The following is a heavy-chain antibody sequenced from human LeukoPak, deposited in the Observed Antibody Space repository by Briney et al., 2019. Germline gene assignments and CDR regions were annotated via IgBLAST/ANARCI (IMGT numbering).Heavy chain of an antibody. CDR1: GGSVNSGSYY. V-gene: IGHV4-61*01. D-gene: IGHD1-26*01. CDR2: IYYSGST. J-gene: IGHJ4*02. Sequence: SETLSLTCTVSGGSVNSGSYYWNWIRQPPGKGLEWIGYIYYSGSTNYNPSLKSRVTISVDTSKNQFSLKLSSVTAADTAVYYCAGAAYSGSYHSDYWGQGTLVTVSS. CDR3: AGAAYSGSYHSDY.